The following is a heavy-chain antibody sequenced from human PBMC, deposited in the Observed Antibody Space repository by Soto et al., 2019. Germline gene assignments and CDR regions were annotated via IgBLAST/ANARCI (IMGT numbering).Heavy chain of an antibody. D-gene: IGHD1-1*01. CDR3: ARGRYGDY. Sequence: QVHLVQSGAEVKKPGASVKVSCKGSGYTFTTYGITWVRQAPGQGLEWMGWISAHNGNTNYAQKLGGRVTVTRDTSTSTAYMALRSLRSDDTAVYYCARGRYGDYWGQGARVTVSS. V-gene: IGHV1-18*01. CDR2: ISAHNGNT. J-gene: IGHJ4*02. CDR1: GYTFTTYG.